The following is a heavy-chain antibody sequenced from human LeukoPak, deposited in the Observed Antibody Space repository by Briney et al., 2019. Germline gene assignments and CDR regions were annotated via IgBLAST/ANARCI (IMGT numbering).Heavy chain of an antibody. CDR1: GFTFSSYA. Sequence: GGSLRLSCAAPGFTFSSYAMTWVRQSPGTGLDWVSPISGGGGSTYYAYYTDSVKGRFTVSRDNSKNTLYLQMNSLRGEDTAVYYCAKVYDILTGYFDYWGQGTLVTVSS. CDR2: ISGGGGST. D-gene: IGHD3-9*01. CDR3: AKVYDILTGYFDY. J-gene: IGHJ4*02. V-gene: IGHV3-23*01.